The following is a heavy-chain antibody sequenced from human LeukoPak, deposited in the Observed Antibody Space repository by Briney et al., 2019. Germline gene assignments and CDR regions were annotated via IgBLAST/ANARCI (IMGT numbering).Heavy chain of an antibody. CDR1: GGSFSGYY. V-gene: IGHV4-34*01. J-gene: IGHJ4*02. CDR3: AKGRGTSDWYFDY. Sequence: SETLSLTCAVYGGSFSGYYWSWIRQPPGKGLEWIGEINHSGSTNYNPSLKSRVTISVDTSKNQFSLKLNSVTAADTAVYYCAKGRGTSDWYFDYWGQGTLVTVSS. D-gene: IGHD6-19*01. CDR2: INHSGST.